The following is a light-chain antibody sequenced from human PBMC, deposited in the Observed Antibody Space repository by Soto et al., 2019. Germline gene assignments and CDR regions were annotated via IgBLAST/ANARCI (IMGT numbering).Light chain of an antibody. J-gene: IGLJ3*02. CDR2: ANT. Sequence: QSVLTQPPSMSGAPGQRVTISCTGSSSNIGADYDVHWYQHLPGRAPKLLVYANTNRPSGVPDRFSGSKSGTSASLAITGLQAEDGADYYCQSFDSSLSGSVFGGGTKVTVL. CDR3: QSFDSSLSGSV. V-gene: IGLV1-40*01. CDR1: SSNIGADYD.